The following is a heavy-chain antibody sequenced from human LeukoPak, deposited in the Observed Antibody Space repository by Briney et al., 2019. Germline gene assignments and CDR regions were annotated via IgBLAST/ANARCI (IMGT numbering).Heavy chain of an antibody. CDR2: IYTSGST. CDR3: ARHFVERRYALDI. J-gene: IGHJ3*02. Sequence: SETLSLTCTVSGGSMRNYYWSWIRQPPGKGLEWIGYIYTSGSTDYNPSLKSRVTISVDTSKNQFSLKLSSVTAADTAVYYCARHFVERRYALDIWGQGTMVTVSS. V-gene: IGHV4-4*09. CDR1: GGSMRNYY. D-gene: IGHD1-1*01.